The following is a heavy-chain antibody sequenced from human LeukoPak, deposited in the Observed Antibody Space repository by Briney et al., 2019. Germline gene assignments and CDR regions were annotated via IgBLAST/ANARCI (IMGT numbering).Heavy chain of an antibody. Sequence: GASVKVSCKASGYTFTGYYMHWVRQAPGQGLEWMGRINPNSGGTNYAQKFQGRVTMTRDTSISTAYMELSRLRSDDTAVYYCASYHDYGGNPDYWGQETLVTVSS. CDR1: GYTFTGYY. CDR3: ASYHDYGGNPDY. CDR2: INPNSGGT. J-gene: IGHJ4*02. V-gene: IGHV1-2*06. D-gene: IGHD4-23*01.